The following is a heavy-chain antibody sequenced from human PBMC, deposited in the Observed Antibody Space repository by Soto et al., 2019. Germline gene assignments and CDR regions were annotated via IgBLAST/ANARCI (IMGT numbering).Heavy chain of an antibody. CDR2: IYPGDSDT. CDR1: GYSFTSYW. Sequence: PGESLKISCKGSGYSFTSYWIGWVRQMPGKGLEWMGIIYPGDSDTRYSPSFQGQVTISADKSISTAYLQWSSLKASDTAMYYCARRLYCSGGSCYSYYYGMDVWGQGTTVTVSS. CDR3: ARRLYCSGGSCYSYYYGMDV. V-gene: IGHV5-51*01. D-gene: IGHD2-15*01. J-gene: IGHJ6*02.